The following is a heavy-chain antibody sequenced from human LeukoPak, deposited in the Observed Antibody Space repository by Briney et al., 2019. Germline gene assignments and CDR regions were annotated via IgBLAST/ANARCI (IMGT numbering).Heavy chain of an antibody. Sequence: TLSLTCTVSGGSISSSSYYWGWIRQPPGKGLEWIGSIYYSGSTYYNPSLKSRVTISVDTSKNQFSLKLSSVTAADTAVYYCARGRAYNWNPNWFDPWGQGTLVTVSS. D-gene: IGHD1-20*01. CDR1: GGSISSSSYY. CDR3: ARGRAYNWNPNWFDP. V-gene: IGHV4-39*01. J-gene: IGHJ5*02. CDR2: IYYSGST.